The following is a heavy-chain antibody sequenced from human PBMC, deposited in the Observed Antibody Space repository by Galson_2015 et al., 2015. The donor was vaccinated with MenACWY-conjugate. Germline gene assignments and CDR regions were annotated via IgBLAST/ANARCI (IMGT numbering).Heavy chain of an antibody. CDR2: IHSGGST. V-gene: IGHV3-53*01. Sequence: SLRLSCAASGFTVWTNYMTWVRQAPGKGLEWVAVIHSGGSTYYADSVRDRFIISRDNSKNTLSLEMENLRAEDTAMYYCVRDPPPFKEWEGGDDFWCQGTLVTVSS. CDR3: VRDPPPFKEWEGGDDF. CDR1: GFTVWTNY. D-gene: IGHD1-26*01. J-gene: IGHJ4*02.